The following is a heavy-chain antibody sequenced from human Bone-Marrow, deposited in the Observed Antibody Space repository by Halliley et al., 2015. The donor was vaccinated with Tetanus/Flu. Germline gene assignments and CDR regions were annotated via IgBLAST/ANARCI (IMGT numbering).Heavy chain of an antibody. CDR3: ARNLQGSGYYYREDAFDI. D-gene: IGHD3-22*01. Sequence: LSLTCTVSGGSVSSDYWSWIRQSPGRGLEWIGDIFYSGITNYNPSLKSRVTMSVDTSDNVFTLNLTSVTAADTAVYYCARNLQGSGYYYREDAFDIWGQGTVVTVSS. J-gene: IGHJ3*02. CDR1: GGSVSSDY. V-gene: IGHV4-59*02. CDR2: IFYSGIT.